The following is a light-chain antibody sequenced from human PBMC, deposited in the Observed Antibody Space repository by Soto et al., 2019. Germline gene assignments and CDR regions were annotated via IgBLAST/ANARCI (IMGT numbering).Light chain of an antibody. CDR3: QQYGSSGT. CDR2: DAS. Sequence: DIQMTQSPSSLSASVGDRVTITCQASHDIKKYLNWYQQKAHKVPKLLIHDASNRATGIPDRFSGSGSGTDFTLTISRLEPEDFAVYYCQQYGSSGTFGQGTKVDIK. J-gene: IGKJ1*01. CDR1: HDIKKY. V-gene: IGKV1-33*01.